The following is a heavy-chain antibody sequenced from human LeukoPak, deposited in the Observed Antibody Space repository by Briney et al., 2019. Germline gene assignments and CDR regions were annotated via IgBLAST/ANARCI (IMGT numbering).Heavy chain of an antibody. V-gene: IGHV4-38-2*02. CDR1: HYSINSGYY. CDR2: IHSSGTT. CDR3: ARPGASGSYYPYFDY. Sequence: SETLSLTCTVSHYSINSGYYWGWIRQPPGKRLEWIASIHSSGTTYYNPTLKSRLTISVDTSKNQFSLKLSSVTAADTAVYYCARPGASGSYYPYFDYWGQGTLVTVSS. J-gene: IGHJ4*02. D-gene: IGHD1-26*01.